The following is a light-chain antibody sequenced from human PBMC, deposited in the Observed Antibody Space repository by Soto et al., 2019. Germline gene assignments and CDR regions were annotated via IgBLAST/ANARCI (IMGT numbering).Light chain of an antibody. CDR3: QQYSNWPST. CDR2: GAS. CDR1: QSVSTN. V-gene: IGKV3-15*01. J-gene: IGKJ1*01. Sequence: IVMTQSPATLSVSPGKRATLSCRASQSVSTNLAWYQQKPGQAPRLLIYGASTRATGIPARFSGSGSGTEFTLTITSLQSEDFAVYFCQQYSNWPSTFGQGNKVEI.